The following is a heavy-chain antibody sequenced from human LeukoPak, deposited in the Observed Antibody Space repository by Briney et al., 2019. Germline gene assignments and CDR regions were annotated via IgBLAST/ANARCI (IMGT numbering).Heavy chain of an antibody. D-gene: IGHD5-18*01. V-gene: IGHV3-72*01. CDR3: ALWSYYYYGLDV. CDR2: SRNKAKSHTT. Sequence: PGGSLRLSCAASGFTFSDRDMDWVRQAPGKGLEWVGRSRNKAKSHTTEYAASVKGRFTISRDNSNNSVWLQMNSLKTEDTAVHYCALWSYYYYGLDVWGQGTTVTVSS. J-gene: IGHJ6*02. CDR1: GFTFSDRD.